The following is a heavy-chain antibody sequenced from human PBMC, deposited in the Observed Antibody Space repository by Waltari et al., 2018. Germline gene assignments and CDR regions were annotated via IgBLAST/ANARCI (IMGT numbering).Heavy chain of an antibody. CDR3: ARLGSWGEVVPAASFDY. D-gene: IGHD2-2*01. J-gene: IGHJ4*02. Sequence: QVQLQQWGAGLLKPSETLSLTCAVYGGSFSGYYWSWIRQPPGKGLEWIGEINHSGSTNYNPSLKSRVPISVDTSKNQFSLKLSSVTAADTAVYYCARLGSWGEVVPAASFDYWGQGTLVTVSS. CDR1: GGSFSGYY. V-gene: IGHV4-34*01. CDR2: INHSGST.